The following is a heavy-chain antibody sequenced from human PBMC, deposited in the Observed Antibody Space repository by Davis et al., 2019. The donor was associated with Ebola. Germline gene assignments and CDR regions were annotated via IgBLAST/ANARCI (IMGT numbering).Heavy chain of an antibody. J-gene: IGHJ3*02. V-gene: IGHV5-51*01. CDR3: ASRSGSTAGGAFDI. CDR2: IWPSDSDT. CDR1: GFDFTNYW. Sequence: GESLKISCQGSGFDFTNYWIGWVRQPPGKGLEWMGIIWPSDSDTRYSPSFQGQVTISADKSISTAYLQWSSLKASDTAMYYCASRSGSTAGGAFDIWGQGTMVTVSS. D-gene: IGHD3-10*01.